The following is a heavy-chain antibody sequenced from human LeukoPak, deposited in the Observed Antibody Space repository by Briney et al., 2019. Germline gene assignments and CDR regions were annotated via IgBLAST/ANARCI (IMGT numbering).Heavy chain of an antibody. Sequence: GGSLRLSCAASGFTFSSYWMSWVRQAPGKGLEWVAVISYDGSNKYYADSVKGRFTISRDNSKNSLYLQMSSLRAEDTAVYYCARDQASGWPFYGMDVWGQGTTVTVSS. CDR2: ISYDGSNK. CDR1: GFTFSSYW. V-gene: IGHV3-30*03. D-gene: IGHD6-19*01. CDR3: ARDQASGWPFYGMDV. J-gene: IGHJ6*02.